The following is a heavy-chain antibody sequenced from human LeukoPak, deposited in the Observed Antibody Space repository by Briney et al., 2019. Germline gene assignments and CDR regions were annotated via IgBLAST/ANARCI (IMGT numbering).Heavy chain of an antibody. Sequence: ASVKVSCKASGYTFTDYYMHWVRQAPGQGFEWMGWINPNDGDTNYAQKFQGKVTMTRDTSISTAHMEVSRLRSDDTAVYYCARANFLYCSSTTCLFDYWGQGTLVTVSS. J-gene: IGHJ4*02. CDR1: GYTFTDYY. CDR2: INPNDGDT. D-gene: IGHD2-2*01. CDR3: ARANFLYCSSTTCLFDY. V-gene: IGHV1-2*02.